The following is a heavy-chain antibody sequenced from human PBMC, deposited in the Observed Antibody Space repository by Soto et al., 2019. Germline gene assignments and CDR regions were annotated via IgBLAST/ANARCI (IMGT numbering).Heavy chain of an antibody. V-gene: IGHV3-9*01. CDR2: ISWNSGTI. D-gene: IGHD3-16*02. CDR3: AREYIVTPKRRPLDA. CDR1: KFTFKDYA. J-gene: IGHJ5*02. Sequence: EVQLVESGGGSVQPGRSLRLSCVASKFTFKDYAMHWVRQAPGKGMEWVSGISWNSGTIAYADSVQGRFTNSRDNAKNALYLEMDSLRAEDTALYYCAREYIVTPKRRPLDALGQGTLVTVSS.